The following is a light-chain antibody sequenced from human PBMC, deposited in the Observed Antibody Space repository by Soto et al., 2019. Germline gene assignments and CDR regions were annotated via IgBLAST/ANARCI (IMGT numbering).Light chain of an antibody. V-gene: IGLV2-8*01. J-gene: IGLJ2*01. CDR3: SSYAGSNIVV. Sequence: QSALTQPPSASGSPGQSVTISCTGTSSDVGGYNFVSWYQQHPGKAPKLLIYEVSERPSGVPDRFSGSKSGNTASLTVSGLQAAYEADYYCSSYAGSNIVVFGGGTQLTVL. CDR2: EVS. CDR1: SSDVGGYNF.